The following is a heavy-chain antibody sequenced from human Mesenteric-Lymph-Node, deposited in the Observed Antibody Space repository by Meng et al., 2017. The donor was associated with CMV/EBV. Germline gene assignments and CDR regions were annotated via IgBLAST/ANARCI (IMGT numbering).Heavy chain of an antibody. V-gene: IGHV3-23*01. Sequence: GGSLRLSCAASGLTFSSYGMSWVRQAPGKGLEWVSGISGSGGTTDYTDSVKGRFTISRDNSKNTLYLQMSSLRVEDTAIYYCANSVWGWGQGTLVTVSS. CDR2: ISGSGGTT. CDR3: ANSVWG. J-gene: IGHJ4*02. CDR1: GLTFSSYG. D-gene: IGHD1-26*01.